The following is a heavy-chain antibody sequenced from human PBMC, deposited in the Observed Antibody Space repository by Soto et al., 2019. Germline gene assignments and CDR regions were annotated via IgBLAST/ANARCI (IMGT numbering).Heavy chain of an antibody. Sequence: GSLRISCAASGFLFHTYAMSWVRQAPGKGLEWVSGISGRGGSIYYADFVKGRFTISRDNSENTLYLQMNSLRADDSAVYYCAKVKGGTIFGVDIGVDQFYNGMDVWGPGTTVTVSS. J-gene: IGHJ6*02. CDR3: AKVKGGTIFGVDIGVDQFYNGMDV. V-gene: IGHV3-23*01. CDR2: ISGRGGSI. CDR1: GFLFHTYA. D-gene: IGHD3-3*01.